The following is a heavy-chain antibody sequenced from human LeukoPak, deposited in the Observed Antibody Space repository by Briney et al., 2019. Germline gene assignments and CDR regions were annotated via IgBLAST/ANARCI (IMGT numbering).Heavy chain of an antibody. CDR1: GGTFSSYA. D-gene: IGHD3-10*01. J-gene: IGHJ4*02. CDR3: ARGFYGSGSKDPPTFDY. Sequence: SVKVSCKASGGTFSSYAISWVRQAPGQGLEWMGRIIPILGIANYAQKFQGRVTITADKSTSTAYMELSSLRSEDTAVYYCARGFYGSGSKDPPTFDYWGQGTLVTVSS. CDR2: IIPILGIA. V-gene: IGHV1-69*04.